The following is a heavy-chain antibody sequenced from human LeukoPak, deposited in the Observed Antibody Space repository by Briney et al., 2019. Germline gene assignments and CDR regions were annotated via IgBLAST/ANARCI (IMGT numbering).Heavy chain of an antibody. J-gene: IGHJ3*02. CDR1: GFTFDDYG. D-gene: IGHD5/OR15-5a*01. CDR3: ARVDGNDAFDI. CDR2: INSDGINT. V-gene: IGHV3-74*01. Sequence: PGGSLRLSCAASGFTFDDYGMSWVRQAPGKGLVWVSRINSDGINTSYADSVKGRFTISRDNAKNTLNLQMNSLRAEDTAVYYRARVDGNDAFDIWGQGTMVTVSS.